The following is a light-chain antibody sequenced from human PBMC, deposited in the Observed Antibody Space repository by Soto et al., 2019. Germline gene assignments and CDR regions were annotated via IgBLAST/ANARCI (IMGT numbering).Light chain of an antibody. CDR2: KAS. Sequence: DIQMTQSPSTLSASVGDRVTITCRASQTISSWLAWYQQKPGKAPNLLIYKASTLESGVPSRFSGSGSGTELTLTISSLQPDDFALYYCQHYNSYRLTFGGGTKVEIK. CDR1: QTISSW. J-gene: IGKJ4*01. CDR3: QHYNSYRLT. V-gene: IGKV1-5*03.